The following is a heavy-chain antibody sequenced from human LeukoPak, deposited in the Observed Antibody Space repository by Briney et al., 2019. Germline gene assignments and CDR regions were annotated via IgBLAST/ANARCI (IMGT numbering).Heavy chain of an antibody. CDR1: GGSFSGYY. D-gene: IGHD6-19*01. V-gene: IGHV4-34*01. CDR3: ARGTPAIGAVAGTDYYYYMDV. CDR2: INHSGST. Sequence: SETLSLTCAVYGGSFSGYYWCWIRQPPGKGLEWIGEINHSGSTNYNPSLKSRVTISVDTSKNQFSLKLSSVTAADTAVYYCARGTPAIGAVAGTDYYYYMDVWGKGTTVTVSS. J-gene: IGHJ6*03.